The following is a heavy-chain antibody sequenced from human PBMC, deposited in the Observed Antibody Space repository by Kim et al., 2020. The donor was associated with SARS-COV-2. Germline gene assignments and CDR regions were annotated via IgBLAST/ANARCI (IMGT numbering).Heavy chain of an antibody. J-gene: IGHJ5*02. CDR3: ASSLATTYPTAWFDP. V-gene: IGHV4-30-2*01. Sequence: SETLSLTCAVSGGSISSGGYSWSWIRQPPGKGLEWIGYIYHSGSTYYNPSLKSRVTISVDRSKNQFSLKLSSVTAADTAVYYCASSLATTYPTAWFDPWGQGTLVTVSS. CDR1: GGSISSGGYS. D-gene: IGHD4-17*01. CDR2: IYHSGST.